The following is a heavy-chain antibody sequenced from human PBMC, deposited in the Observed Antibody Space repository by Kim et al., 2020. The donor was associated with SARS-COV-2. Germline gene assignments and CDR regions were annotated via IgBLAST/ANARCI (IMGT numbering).Heavy chain of an antibody. CDR3: ARENSGYSWAY. J-gene: IGHJ4*02. CDR2: ISAFNANT. Sequence: ASVKVSCKASGYTFTIYGIGWLRQAPGQGLEWLGWISAFNANTNYAQKVQGRVTMTTDTSTSTAYMELRNLRSDDTAVYYCARENSGYSWAYWGQGTLVTVSS. D-gene: IGHD3-22*01. V-gene: IGHV1-18*04. CDR1: GYTFTIYG.